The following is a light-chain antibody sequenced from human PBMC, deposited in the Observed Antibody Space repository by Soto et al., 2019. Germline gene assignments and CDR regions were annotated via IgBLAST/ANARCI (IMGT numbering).Light chain of an antibody. Sequence: QSALTQPASVSGSPGQSITISCAGTSSDVGGYNFVSWYQHHPGKVPKLMIYDVSNRPSGVSNRFSGSKSGNTASLTISGLQAEDEADYYSSSYTSSSTLVFGGGTKVTVL. CDR2: DVS. CDR1: SSDVGGYNF. V-gene: IGLV2-14*03. CDR3: SSYTSSSTLV. J-gene: IGLJ2*01.